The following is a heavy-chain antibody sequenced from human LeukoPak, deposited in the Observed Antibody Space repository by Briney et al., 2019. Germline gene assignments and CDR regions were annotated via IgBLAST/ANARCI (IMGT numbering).Heavy chain of an antibody. Sequence: QPGGSLRLSCAASGFTFSTYWMSWVRQAPGKGLEWVANIKQDGSVKNYVDSVKGRFTISRDNAKNSLYPQMNSLRADDTAMYYCVRGGYGPDYWGQGTLVTVSS. CDR1: GFTFSTYW. J-gene: IGHJ4*02. CDR2: IKQDGSVK. V-gene: IGHV3-7*03. D-gene: IGHD5-12*01. CDR3: VRGGYGPDY.